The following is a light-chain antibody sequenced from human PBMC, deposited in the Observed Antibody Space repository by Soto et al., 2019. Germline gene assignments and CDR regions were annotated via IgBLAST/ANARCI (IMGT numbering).Light chain of an antibody. CDR2: DAS. V-gene: IGKV3-20*01. Sequence: EFVLTQSPGTLSLSPGGRATLSCRASQTVRNNYLAWYQQKPGQAPRLLIYDASSRATGIPDRFSCGGSGTNFALTIRRLEPEDFAVYYCQQLSSYPLTFGGGTKVDIK. CDR1: QTVRNNY. CDR3: QQLSSYPLT. J-gene: IGKJ4*01.